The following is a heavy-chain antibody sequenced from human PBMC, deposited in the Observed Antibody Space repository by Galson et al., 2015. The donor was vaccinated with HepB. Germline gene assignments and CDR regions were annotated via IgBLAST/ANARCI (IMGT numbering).Heavy chain of an antibody. CDR2: MNPNSGNT. D-gene: IGHD6-19*01. V-gene: IGHV1-8*01. Sequence: SVKVSCKASGYTFTSYDINWVRQATGQGLEWMGWMNPNSGNTGYAQKFQGRVTMTRNTSISTAYMELSSLRSEDTAVYYCARGWSGWSNYYYYYYMDVWGKGTTVTVSS. J-gene: IGHJ6*03. CDR3: ARGWSGWSNYYYYYYMDV. CDR1: GYTFTSYD.